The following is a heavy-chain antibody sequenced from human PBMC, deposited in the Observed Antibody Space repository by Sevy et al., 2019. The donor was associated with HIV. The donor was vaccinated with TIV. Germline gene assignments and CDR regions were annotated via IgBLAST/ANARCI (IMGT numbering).Heavy chain of an antibody. J-gene: IGHJ6*01. V-gene: IGHV3-30*18. CDR1: GFTFCSYG. CDR3: AKDTSDYGDYGGTYYDATDV. Sequence: GGSLRLSCTASGFTFCSYGMHWVRQAPGKGLEWVAVISYAGSNKYYADSVKGRFTISRDNSKNTLYLQMNSLRAEDTAVYYCAKDTSDYGDYGGTYYDATDVWGQGTTVTVSS. CDR2: ISYAGSNK. D-gene: IGHD4-17*01.